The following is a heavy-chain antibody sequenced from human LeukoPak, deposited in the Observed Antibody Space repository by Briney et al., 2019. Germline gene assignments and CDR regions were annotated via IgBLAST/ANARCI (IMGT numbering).Heavy chain of an antibody. CDR2: IDIRGGST. CDR3: ANEVRPNDY. Sequence: GGSLRLSCAASGFAFSSHAMCWVGQAPGKGLEWVSSIDIRGGSTYYADSAEGRFTISRDNSKNTLYLQMNGLRVEDTALYYCANEVRPNDYWGQGTLVTVSS. V-gene: IGHV3-23*01. J-gene: IGHJ4*02. CDR1: GFAFSSHA. D-gene: IGHD1-1*01.